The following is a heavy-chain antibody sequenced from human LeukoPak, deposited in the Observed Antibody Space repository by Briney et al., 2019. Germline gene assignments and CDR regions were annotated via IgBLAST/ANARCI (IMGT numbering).Heavy chain of an antibody. D-gene: IGHD6-13*01. V-gene: IGHV1-69*04. J-gene: IGHJ4*02. CDR1: GGTFSSYA. Sequence: ASVKVSRKASGGTFSSYAISWVRQAPGQGLEWMGRIIPIFGIANYAQKFQGRVTITADKSTSTAYMELSSLRSEDTAVYYCASIPVAAAASDYWGQGTLVTVSS. CDR3: ASIPVAAAASDY. CDR2: IIPIFGIA.